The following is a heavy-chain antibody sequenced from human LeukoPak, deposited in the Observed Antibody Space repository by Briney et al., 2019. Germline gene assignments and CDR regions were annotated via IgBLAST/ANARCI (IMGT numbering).Heavy chain of an antibody. Sequence: GASVKVSRKASGYTFTGYYMHWVRQAPGQGLGWMGWINPNSGGTNYAQKFQGRVTMTRDTSISTAYMELSRLRSDDTAVYYCARVPLGYCSGGSCYRVLYFDYWGQGTLVTVSS. CDR3: ARVPLGYCSGGSCYRVLYFDY. D-gene: IGHD2-15*01. CDR2: INPNSGGT. J-gene: IGHJ4*02. CDR1: GYTFTGYY. V-gene: IGHV1-2*02.